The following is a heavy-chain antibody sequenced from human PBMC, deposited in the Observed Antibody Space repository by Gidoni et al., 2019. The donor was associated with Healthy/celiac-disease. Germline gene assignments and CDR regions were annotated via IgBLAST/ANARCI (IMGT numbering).Heavy chain of an antibody. J-gene: IGHJ6*02. CDR1: GFTFSSYG. CDR2: ISYDGSNK. CDR3: AKVIRRTIFGTSGDYYYGMDV. D-gene: IGHD3-3*01. Sequence: QVQLVESGGGVVQPGRSLRLSCAASGFTFSSYGMHWVRQAPGKGPEWGAVISYDGSNKYFADSVKGRFTISRDNSKNTLYLQMNSLRAEDTAVYYCAKVIRRTIFGTSGDYYYGMDVWGQGTTVTVSS. V-gene: IGHV3-30*18.